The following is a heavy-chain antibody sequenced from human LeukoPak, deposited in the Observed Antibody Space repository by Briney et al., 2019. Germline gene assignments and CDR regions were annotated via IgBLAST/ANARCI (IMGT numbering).Heavy chain of an antibody. V-gene: IGHV4-39*01. CDR3: ARCLPDAFDI. CDR1: GASISSSSYY. CDR2: IYYSGST. J-gene: IGHJ3*02. Sequence: SETLSLTCTVSGASISSSSYYWGWIRQPPGTGLEWIGSIYYSGSTYYNPSLKSRVTISVDTSKNQFSLKLSSVTAADTAVHYCARCLPDAFDIWGQGTMVTVSS.